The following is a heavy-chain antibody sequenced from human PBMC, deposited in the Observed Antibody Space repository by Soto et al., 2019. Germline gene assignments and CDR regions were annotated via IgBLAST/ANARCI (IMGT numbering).Heavy chain of an antibody. CDR3: ARESEDLASNFDY. CDR1: GFIFTRYS. Sequence: GGSLRLSCAASGFIFTRYSMNWVRQAPGKGLEWVSSISSTTNYIYYGDSMKGRFTISRDNAKNSLYLEMNSLRAEDTAVYYCARESEDLASNFDYWGQGTLVTVSS. V-gene: IGHV3-21*06. CDR2: ISSTTNYI. J-gene: IGHJ4*02.